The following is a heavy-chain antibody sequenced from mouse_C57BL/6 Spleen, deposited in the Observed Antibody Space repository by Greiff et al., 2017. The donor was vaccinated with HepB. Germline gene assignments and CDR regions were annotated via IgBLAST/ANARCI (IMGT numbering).Heavy chain of an antibody. CDR1: GYSFTDYN. CDR2: INPNYGTT. Sequence: EVKLLESGPELVKPGASVKISCKASGYSFTDYNMNWVKQSNGKSLEWIGVINPNYGTTSYNQKFKGKATLTVDQSSSTAYMQLNSLTSEDSAVYYGARSDYGSRDLYYAMDYWGQGTSVTVSS. V-gene: IGHV1-39*01. D-gene: IGHD1-1*01. J-gene: IGHJ4*01. CDR3: ARSDYGSRDLYYAMDY.